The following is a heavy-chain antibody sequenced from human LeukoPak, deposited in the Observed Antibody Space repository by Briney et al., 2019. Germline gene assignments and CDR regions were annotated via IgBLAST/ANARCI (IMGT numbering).Heavy chain of an antibody. D-gene: IGHD4-23*01. V-gene: IGHV5-51*01. CDR3: ARPQTGVTMIDAFDI. Sequence: GESLKISCKGSGYSFTTYWIGWVRQMPGKGLEWMGIIYPGDSDTRYSPSFQGQVTISADKSISTVYLQWSSLKASDTAMYYCARPQTGVTMIDAFDIWGQGTMVTVSS. CDR1: GYSFTTYW. CDR2: IYPGDSDT. J-gene: IGHJ3*02.